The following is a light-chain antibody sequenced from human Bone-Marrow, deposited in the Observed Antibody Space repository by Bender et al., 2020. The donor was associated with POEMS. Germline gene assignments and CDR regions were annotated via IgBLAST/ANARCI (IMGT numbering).Light chain of an antibody. CDR2: NND. CDR1: TSNIGYNY. V-gene: IGLV1-44*01. CDR3: AVWDDSLNGLV. Sequence: QSVLTQPPSASGTPGQRITISCSGSTSNIGYNYVYWYQQLPGTAPKLLIFNNDQRPSGVPDRFSGSKSGTSASLAISGLQSEAEADYFCAVWDDSLNGLVFGGGTKLTVL. J-gene: IGLJ3*02.